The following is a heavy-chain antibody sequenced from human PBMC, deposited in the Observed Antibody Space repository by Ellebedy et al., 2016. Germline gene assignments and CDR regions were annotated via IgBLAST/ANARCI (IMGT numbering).Heavy chain of an antibody. V-gene: IGHV3-15*07. CDR2: IESKTDGGTT. J-gene: IGHJ4*02. D-gene: IGHD5-18*01. Sequence: GESLKISCAASGFTFSNAWMNWVRQAPGKGLEWVGRIESKTDGGTTEYTGPVKGRFTISRDDSKNTLYLQMNSLKTEDTAVYYCTTDPHSALRVDSAMVTVWGQGTLVTVSS. CDR1: GFTFSNAW. CDR3: TTDPHSALRVDSAMVTV.